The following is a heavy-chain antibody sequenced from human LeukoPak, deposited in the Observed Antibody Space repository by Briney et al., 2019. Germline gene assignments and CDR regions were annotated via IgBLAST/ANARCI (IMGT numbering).Heavy chain of an antibody. D-gene: IGHD2-2*01. V-gene: IGHV3-74*01. CDR3: ARDCRSTSCQPFDY. CDR1: GFTFSTYW. Sequence: GGSLRLSCAASGFTFSTYWMHWIRQAPGKGLVWVSRINTDGTTTTYADSVKGRFTISRDNAKNTLYLQMNSLRAEDTAVYYCARDCRSTSCQPFDYWGQGTLVTVSS. J-gene: IGHJ4*02. CDR2: INTDGTTT.